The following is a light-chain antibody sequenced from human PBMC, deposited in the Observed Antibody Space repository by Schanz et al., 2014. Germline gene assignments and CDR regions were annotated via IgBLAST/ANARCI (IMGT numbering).Light chain of an antibody. Sequence: EIVLTQSPGTLSLSPGERATLSCRASQSVSSNYLAWYQQKPGQAPRLLIYGASSRANGIPDRLSGSGSGTDFTLTISRLEPEDFAVYYCQQYGGLPITFGQGTRLEIK. CDR2: GAS. J-gene: IGKJ5*01. CDR3: QQYGGLPIT. CDR1: QSVSSNY. V-gene: IGKV3-20*01.